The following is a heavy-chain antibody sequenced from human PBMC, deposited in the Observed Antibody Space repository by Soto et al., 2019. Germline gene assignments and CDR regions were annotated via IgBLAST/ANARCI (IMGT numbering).Heavy chain of an antibody. Sequence: GASVKVSCKASGFTFNTYYINWVRQSPGEGLQWVGIINPSNGFTSYAQKFQDRVTMTADTSTKTVYMELRSLRSEDTAVYFCARDWPDTYCGGDCPLGYYYHGMDVWGQGTAVTVSS. D-gene: IGHD2-21*02. J-gene: IGHJ6*02. CDR3: ARDWPDTYCGGDCPLGYYYHGMDV. V-gene: IGHV1-46*02. CDR1: GFTFNTYY. CDR2: INPSNGFT.